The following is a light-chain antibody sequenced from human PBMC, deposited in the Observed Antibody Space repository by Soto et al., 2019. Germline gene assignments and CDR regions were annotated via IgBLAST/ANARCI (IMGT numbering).Light chain of an antibody. CDR3: QQYKSYWT. CDR1: QSVDTW. CDR2: DAS. Sequence: GERVTITCRASQSVDTWLAWYQRKPGKAPQLLIYDASSLESGVPSRFSGSGSGTEFTLSISSLQPDDSATYYCQQYKSYWTFGQGTKVDI. V-gene: IGKV1-5*01. J-gene: IGKJ1*01.